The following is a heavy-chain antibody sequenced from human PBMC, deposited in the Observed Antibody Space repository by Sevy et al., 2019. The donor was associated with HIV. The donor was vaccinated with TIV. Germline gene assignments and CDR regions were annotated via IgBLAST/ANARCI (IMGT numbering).Heavy chain of an antibody. Sequence: SETLSLTCTVSCGSISGFYWNWIRQPPGKGLEWIGYIYYTGSTNYNPSLESRVTISVDTSKNHFSLKLSSVTAADTAVYYCARLAGGSYYEFDDWGQGTLVTVSS. CDR1: CGSISGFY. D-gene: IGHD1-26*01. CDR3: ARLAGGSYYEFDD. J-gene: IGHJ4*02. CDR2: IYYTGST. V-gene: IGHV4-59*12.